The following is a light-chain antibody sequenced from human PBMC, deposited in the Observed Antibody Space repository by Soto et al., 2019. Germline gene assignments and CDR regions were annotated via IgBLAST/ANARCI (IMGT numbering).Light chain of an antibody. CDR2: RNN. V-gene: IGLV1-47*01. J-gene: IGLJ3*02. CDR3: AAWDDTLNGQV. CDR1: RSNIGRNY. Sequence: QSVLTQPPSASGTPGQRVSISCSGSRSNIGRNYVYWYLQLPGTAPKLLIQRNNERPSGVPDRFSGSKSGTSVSLAISGLRSEDEATYYCAAWDDTLNGQVFGGGTKLTVL.